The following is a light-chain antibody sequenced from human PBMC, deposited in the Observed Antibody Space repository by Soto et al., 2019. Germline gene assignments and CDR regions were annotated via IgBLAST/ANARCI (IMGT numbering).Light chain of an antibody. J-gene: IGLJ1*01. CDR3: SSYVGTNSYV. CDR1: SSDVGGYNY. V-gene: IGLV2-8*01. CDR2: EVY. Sequence: QSALTQPPSASGSPGQSVTISCTGTSSDVGGYNYVSWYQHHPGKAPKLIIYEVYKRPSGVPDRFSGSKSGNTAXLTVSGLQAEDEADYYCSSYVGTNSYVFGTGTKVTVL.